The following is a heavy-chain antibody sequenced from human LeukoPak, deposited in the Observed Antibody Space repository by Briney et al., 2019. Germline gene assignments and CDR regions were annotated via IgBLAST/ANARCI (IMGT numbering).Heavy chain of an antibody. CDR1: GYSISSGYY. CDR2: LYHSGST. V-gene: IGHV4-38-2*01. D-gene: IGHD2-15*01. CDR3: ARVQGYCSGGSCFRPHNWFDP. Sequence: SETLSLTCAVSGYSISSGYYWGWIRPPPGKGLEWIGSLYHSGSTYYNPSLKSRVTISVDTSKNQFSLKLSSVTAADTAVYYCARVQGYCSGGSCFRPHNWFDPWGQGTLVTVSS. J-gene: IGHJ5*02.